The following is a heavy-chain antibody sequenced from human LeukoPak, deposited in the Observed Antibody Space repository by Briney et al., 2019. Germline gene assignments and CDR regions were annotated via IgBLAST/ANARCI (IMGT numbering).Heavy chain of an antibody. J-gene: IGHJ6*02. CDR3: ARFSGGSHVSGMDV. CDR2: IIPILGIA. D-gene: IGHD2-15*01. V-gene: IGHV1-69*04. Sequence: SVKVSCTASGGTFSSYAISWVRRAPGQGLEWMGRIIPILGIANYAQKFQGRVTITADKSTSTAYMELSSLRSEDTAVYYCARFSGGSHVSGMDVWGQGTTVTVSS. CDR1: GGTFSSYA.